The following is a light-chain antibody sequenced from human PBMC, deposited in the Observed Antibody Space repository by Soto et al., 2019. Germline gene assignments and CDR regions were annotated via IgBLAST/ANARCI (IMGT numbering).Light chain of an antibody. CDR1: QTISTW. V-gene: IGKV1-5*01. CDR2: DAS. J-gene: IGKJ2*01. CDR3: QQYTNTNNPWL. Sequence: DIQLTQSPHTLSASVGDRVTITCRASQTISTWMAWYQQKPGKAPKLLVYDASTLQSGVASRFSGSGSGTEFTLIISGLQPDDSATYYCQQYTNTNNPWLFGQGTKV.